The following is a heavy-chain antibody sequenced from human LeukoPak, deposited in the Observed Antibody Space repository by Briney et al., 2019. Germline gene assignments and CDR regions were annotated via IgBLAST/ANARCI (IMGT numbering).Heavy chain of an antibody. CDR1: GFTFSSYA. J-gene: IGHJ3*02. V-gene: IGHV3-23*01. CDR2: ISGSGGST. Sequence: GGSLRLSCAASGFTFSSYAMSWVRQAPGKGLEWVSAISGSGGSTYYADSVKGRFTISRDNSKNTLYLQMNSLRAEDTAVYYCAKDIAAIRVLEWSSPWDAFDIWGQGTMVTVSS. CDR3: AKDIAAIRVLEWSSPWDAFDI. D-gene: IGHD3-3*01.